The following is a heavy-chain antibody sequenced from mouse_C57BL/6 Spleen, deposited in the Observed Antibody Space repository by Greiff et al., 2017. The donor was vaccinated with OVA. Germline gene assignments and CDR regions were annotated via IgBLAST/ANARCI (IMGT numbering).Heavy chain of an antibody. V-gene: IGHV1-69*01. J-gene: IGHJ3*01. Sequence: VQLQQPGAELVKPGASVKLSCKASGYTFTSYWMHWVKQRPGQGLEWIGEIDPSDSYTNYNQKFKGKSTLTVDKSSSTAYMQLSSLTSEDSAVYYCARSRDVRFAYWGQGTLVTVSA. D-gene: IGHD3-1*01. CDR3: ARSRDVRFAY. CDR2: IDPSDSYT. CDR1: GYTFTSYW.